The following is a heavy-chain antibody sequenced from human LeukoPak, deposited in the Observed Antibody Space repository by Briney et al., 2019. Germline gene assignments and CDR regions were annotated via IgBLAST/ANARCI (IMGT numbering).Heavy chain of an antibody. J-gene: IGHJ3*02. CDR3: ARQAGLGDYGAFDI. D-gene: IGHD3-10*01. Sequence: GESLKISCQGSGYSFTNYWISWVRQMPGKGLEWMGIIYPGDSDTRYSPSFQGQVTISADKSISTAYLQWSSLKASDTAIYYCARQAGLGDYGAFDIWGQGTTVTVSS. CDR2: IYPGDSDT. CDR1: GYSFTNYW. V-gene: IGHV5-51*01.